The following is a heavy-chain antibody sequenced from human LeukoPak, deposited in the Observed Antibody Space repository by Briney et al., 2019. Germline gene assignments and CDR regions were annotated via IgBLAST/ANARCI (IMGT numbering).Heavy chain of an antibody. Sequence: SETLSLTCTVSGGSISSHYWSWIRQPPGKGLEWIGYIYYSGSTNYNPSLKSRVTISVDTSKSHFSLKLSSVTAADTAVYYCARGRYDFWSGYYLIVYYGMDVWGQGTTVTVSS. V-gene: IGHV4-59*11. D-gene: IGHD3-3*01. CDR1: GGSISSHY. CDR2: IYYSGST. CDR3: ARGRYDFWSGYYLIVYYGMDV. J-gene: IGHJ6*02.